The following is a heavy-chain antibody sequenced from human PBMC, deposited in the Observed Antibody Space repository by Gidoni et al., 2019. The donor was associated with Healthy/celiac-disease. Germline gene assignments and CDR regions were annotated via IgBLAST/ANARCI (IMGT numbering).Heavy chain of an antibody. CDR1: GGSISSSSYY. CDR3: ASLAYCGGDCYFSYGMDV. J-gene: IGHJ6*02. V-gene: IGHV4-39*01. Sequence: QLQLQESGPGLVKPSETLSLTCTVSGGSISSSSYYWGWIRQPPGKGLEWIGSIYYSGSTYYNPSLKSRVTISVDTSKNQFSLKLSSVTAADTAVYYCASLAYCGGDCYFSYGMDVWGQGTTVTVSS. CDR2: IYYSGST. D-gene: IGHD2-21*02.